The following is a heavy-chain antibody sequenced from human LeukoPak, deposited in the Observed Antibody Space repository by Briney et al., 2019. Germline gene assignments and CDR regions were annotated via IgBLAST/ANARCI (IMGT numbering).Heavy chain of an antibody. CDR2: ISGSGGST. Sequence: GGSLRLSCAASGFTFSSYAMSWVRQAPGKGLEWVSAISGSGGSTYYADSVKGRFTISRGNSKNTLYLQMNSLRAEDTAVYYCAKSPTSIAATGYYFDYWGQGTLVTVSS. D-gene: IGHD6-13*01. CDR1: GFTFSSYA. V-gene: IGHV3-23*01. CDR3: AKSPTSIAATGYYFDY. J-gene: IGHJ4*02.